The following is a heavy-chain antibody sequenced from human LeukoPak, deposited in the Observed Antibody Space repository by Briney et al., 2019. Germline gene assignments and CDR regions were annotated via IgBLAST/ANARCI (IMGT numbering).Heavy chain of an antibody. V-gene: IGHV3-33*01. Sequence: GGSLRLSCAASGFTFSSYGMHWVRQAPGKGLEWVAVIWYDGSNKYYADSVKGRFTISRDNSKNTLYLQMNSLRAEDTAVYYCARDRTTPPHYYGSGLKLDYYYYYGMDVWGQGTTVTVSS. CDR3: ARDRTTPPHYYGSGLKLDYYYYYGMDV. CDR2: IWYDGSNK. CDR1: GFTFSSYG. J-gene: IGHJ6*02. D-gene: IGHD3-10*01.